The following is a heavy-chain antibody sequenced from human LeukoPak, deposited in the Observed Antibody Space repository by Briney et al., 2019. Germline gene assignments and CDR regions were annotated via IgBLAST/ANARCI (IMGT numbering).Heavy chain of an antibody. CDR3: ARGYYDSSGYYYARGDY. CDR2: INPNSGGT. D-gene: IGHD3-22*01. Sequence: ASVKVSCKASGYTFTGYYMHWVRQAPGQGLEWMGRINPNSGGTNYAQKFQGRVTMTRDTSISTAYMELSRLRSDDTAVYYCARGYYDSSGYYYARGDYWGQGTLVTVSS. V-gene: IGHV1-2*06. J-gene: IGHJ4*02. CDR1: GYTFTGYY.